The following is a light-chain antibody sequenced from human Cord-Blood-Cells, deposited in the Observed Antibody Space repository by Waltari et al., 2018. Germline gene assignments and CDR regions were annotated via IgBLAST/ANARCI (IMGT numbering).Light chain of an antibody. J-gene: IGLJ1*01. CDR3: QSADSSGTYV. Sequence: SYELTQPPSVSVSSGQTARSTCSGDALPKQYAYWYQQKPGQAPVLVRYKDSERPSGIPERFSGSSSGTTVTLTISGVQAEDEADYYCQSADSSGTYVFGTGTKVTVL. CDR2: KDS. CDR1: ALPKQY. V-gene: IGLV3-25*03.